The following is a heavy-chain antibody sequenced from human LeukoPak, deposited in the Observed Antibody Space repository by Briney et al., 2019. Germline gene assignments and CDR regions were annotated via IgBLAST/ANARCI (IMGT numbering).Heavy chain of an antibody. CDR1: GYTFTVYY. CDR2: INPNSGGT. CDR3: ARDPRSVAGRSDY. Sequence: ASVKVSFKASGYTFTVYYMHWVRQAPGQGLAWMGWINPNSGGTNYAQKFQGRVTITRDTSISTAYMELSRLRSDDTAVYYCARDPRSVAGRSDYWGQGTLVTVSS. V-gene: IGHV1-2*02. J-gene: IGHJ4*02. D-gene: IGHD6-19*01.